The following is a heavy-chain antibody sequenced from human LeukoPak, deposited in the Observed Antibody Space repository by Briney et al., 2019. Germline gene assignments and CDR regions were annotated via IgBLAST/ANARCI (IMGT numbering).Heavy chain of an antibody. J-gene: IGHJ6*02. CDR1: GFTLSDYH. CDR2: ISSSGSTI. Sequence: GGSLRLSCAASGFTLSDYHMNWVRQAPGKGLEWVSYISSSGSTIYYADSVKGRFTISRDNAKNSLYLQMNSLRAEDTAVYYCARDKTVAGPYYYYGMDVWGQGTTVTVSS. D-gene: IGHD2-15*01. CDR3: ARDKTVAGPYYYYGMDV. V-gene: IGHV3-48*03.